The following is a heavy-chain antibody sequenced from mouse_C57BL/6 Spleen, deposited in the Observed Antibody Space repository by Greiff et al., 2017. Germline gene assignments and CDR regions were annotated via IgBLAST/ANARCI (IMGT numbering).Heavy chain of an antibody. CDR2: IDPSDSYT. CDR1: GYTFTSYW. D-gene: IGHD1-1*01. Sequence: QVQLQQPGAELVKPGASVKLSCKASGYTFTSYWMQWVKQRPGQGLEWIGEIDPSDSYTNYNQKFKGKATLTVDTSSSTAYMQLSSLTSEDSAVYYCARRGNYYGSSYASDVWGTGTTVTVSS. J-gene: IGHJ1*03. V-gene: IGHV1-50*01. CDR3: ARRGNYYGSSYASDV.